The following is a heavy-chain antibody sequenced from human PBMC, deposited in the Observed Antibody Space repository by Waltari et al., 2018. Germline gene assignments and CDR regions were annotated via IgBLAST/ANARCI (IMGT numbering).Heavy chain of an antibody. D-gene: IGHD3-10*01. Sequence: QVQLQESGPGLVKPSQTLSLTCTVSGCSISRGSYYWRWIRQPAGKGLEWIGRIYTSGSTNYNPSLKSRVTISVDTSKNQFSLKLSSVTAADTAVYYCARDRFGDGMDVWGQGTTVTVSS. J-gene: IGHJ6*02. CDR2: IYTSGST. CDR3: ARDRFGDGMDV. V-gene: IGHV4-61*02. CDR1: GCSISRGSYY.